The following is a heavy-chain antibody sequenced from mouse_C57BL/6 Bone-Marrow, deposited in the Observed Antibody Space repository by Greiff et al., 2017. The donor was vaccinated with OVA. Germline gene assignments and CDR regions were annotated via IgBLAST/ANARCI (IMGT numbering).Heavy chain of an antibody. Sequence: EVQRVESGGGLVQPGESLKLSCESNEYEFPSHDMSWVRKTPEKRLELVAAINSDGGSTYYPDTMERRFIISRDNTKKTLYLQMSSLRSEDTALYYCARLVDYYGSSYWYFDVWGTGTTVTVSS. V-gene: IGHV5-2*01. CDR2: INSDGGST. D-gene: IGHD1-1*01. CDR3: ARLVDYYGSSYWYFDV. J-gene: IGHJ1*03. CDR1: EYEFPSHD.